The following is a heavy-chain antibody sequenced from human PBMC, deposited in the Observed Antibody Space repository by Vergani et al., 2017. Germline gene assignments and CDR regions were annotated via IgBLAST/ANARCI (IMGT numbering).Heavy chain of an antibody. D-gene: IGHD2-2*01. CDR3: ARVDGDIVVVPAAMDY. V-gene: IGHV3-30*03. Sequence: QVQLVESGGGVVQPGRSLRLSCAASGFTFSSYGMHWVRQAPGKGLEWVAVISYDGSNKYYADSVKGRFTISRDNAKNTLYLQMNSLRAEDTAVYYCARVDGDIVVVPAAMDYWGQGTLVTVSS. J-gene: IGHJ4*02. CDR2: ISYDGSNK. CDR1: GFTFSSYG.